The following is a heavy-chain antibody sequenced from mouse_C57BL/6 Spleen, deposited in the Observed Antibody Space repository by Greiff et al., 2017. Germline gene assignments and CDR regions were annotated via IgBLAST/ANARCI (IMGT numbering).Heavy chain of an antibody. CDR2: IHPNSGST. Sequence: QVQLQQPGAELEKPGASVKLSCKASGYTFTSYWMHWVKQRPGQGLEWIGMIHPNSGSTNYNEKFKSKATLTVDKSSSTAYMQLSSLTSEDSAVYYCARQRLLGYFDVWGTGTTVTVSS. CDR1: GYTFTSYW. V-gene: IGHV1-64*01. J-gene: IGHJ1*03. D-gene: IGHD2-3*01. CDR3: ARQRLLGYFDV.